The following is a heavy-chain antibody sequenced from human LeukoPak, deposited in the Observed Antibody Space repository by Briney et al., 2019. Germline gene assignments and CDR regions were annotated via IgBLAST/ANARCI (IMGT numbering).Heavy chain of an antibody. J-gene: IGHJ4*02. CDR1: GFTFSSHG. CDR2: ISYDGSNK. CDR3: ARQHTAATAFDY. V-gene: IGHV3-30*03. D-gene: IGHD6-13*01. Sequence: GGSLRLSCAASGFTFSSHGMHWVRQAPGKGLEWVTFISYDGSNKYYADSVKGRFTISRDNSKNTLFVQMNSLRAEDTAVYYCARQHTAATAFDYWGQGTLVTVSS.